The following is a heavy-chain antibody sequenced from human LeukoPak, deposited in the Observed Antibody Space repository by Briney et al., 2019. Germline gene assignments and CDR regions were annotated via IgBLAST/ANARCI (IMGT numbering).Heavy chain of an antibody. CDR3: AREQALPGVTVSGVVVMGYFDS. CDR2: INRRGTV. J-gene: IGHJ4*02. D-gene: IGHD3-16*01. CDR1: GGSFSDHS. V-gene: IGHV4-34*01. Sequence: SETLSLTCGVYGGSFSDHSWSWIRQSPGKGLEWIGDINRRGTVNFNPSLRSRVLISLDSSRTQLSLRLDSLTAADTAVYYCAREQALPGVTVSGVVVMGYFDSWVQGTLVIVSS.